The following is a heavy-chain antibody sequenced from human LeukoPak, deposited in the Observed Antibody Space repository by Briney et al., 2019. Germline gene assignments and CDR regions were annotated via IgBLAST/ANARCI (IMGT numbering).Heavy chain of an antibody. V-gene: IGHV4-61*02. D-gene: IGHD1-26*01. Sequence: PSETLSLTCAVSGGSISSGSYYWSWIRQPAGKGLEWIGRIYTSGSTNYNPSLKSRVTISVDTSKNQFSLKLSSVTAADTAVYYCARDTSDYSGSYFDYWGQGTLVTVPS. CDR3: ARDTSDYSGSYFDY. CDR1: GGSISSGSYY. CDR2: IYTSGST. J-gene: IGHJ4*02.